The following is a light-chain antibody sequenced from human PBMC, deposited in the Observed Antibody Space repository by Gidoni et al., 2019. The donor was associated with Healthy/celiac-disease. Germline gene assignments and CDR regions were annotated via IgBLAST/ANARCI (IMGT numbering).Light chain of an antibody. Sequence: DIVMTQSPLSLPVTPGEPVSIACRSSQSLLHSNGYYYLDWYLQKPGQSPQLLIYLGSNRASGVPDRFSGSGSGTDFTLKISRVEAEDVGVYYCMQALQTPLTFGGXTKVEIK. V-gene: IGKV2-28*01. CDR2: LGS. J-gene: IGKJ4*01. CDR1: QSLLHSNGYYY. CDR3: MQALQTPLT.